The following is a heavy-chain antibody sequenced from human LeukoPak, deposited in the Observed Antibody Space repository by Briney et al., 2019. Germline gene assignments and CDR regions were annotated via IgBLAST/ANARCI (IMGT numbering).Heavy chain of an antibody. V-gene: IGHV3-11*01. D-gene: IGHD3-16*01. J-gene: IGHJ6*02. CDR2: ISSSGSTI. CDR1: GFTFSDYY. Sequence: GGSLRLSCAASGFTFSDYYMSWIRQAPGKGLEWVSYISSSGSTIYYADSVKGRFTISRDNAKNSLYLQMNSLRAEDTAVYYCAREAVITWGYYYGMDVWGQGTMVTVSS. CDR3: AREAVITWGYYYGMDV.